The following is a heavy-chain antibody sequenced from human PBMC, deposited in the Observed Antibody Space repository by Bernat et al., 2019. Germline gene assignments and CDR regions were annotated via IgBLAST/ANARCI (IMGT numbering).Heavy chain of an antibody. D-gene: IGHD3-9*01. CDR2: IYSGGST. CDR1: GFTVSSNY. Sequence: EVQLVETGGGLIQPGGSLRLSCAASGFTVSSNYMSWVRQAPGKGLEWVSVIYSGGSTYYADSVKGRFTISRDNSKNPLYLQMNSLRAEETAVYYCATYDILTGYYHWGQGTLVTVSS. CDR3: ATYDILTGYYH. V-gene: IGHV3-53*05. J-gene: IGHJ4*02.